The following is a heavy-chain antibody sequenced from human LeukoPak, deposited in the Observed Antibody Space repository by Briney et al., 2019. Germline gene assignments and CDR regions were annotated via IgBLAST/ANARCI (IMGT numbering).Heavy chain of an antibody. V-gene: IGHV3-30*18. CDR2: ISYDGSNK. CDR3: AKDYDSSGSYYYYYYGMDV. Sequence: PGGSLRLPCAASGFTFSSYGMHWVRQAPGKGLEWVAVISYDGSNKYYADSVKGRFTISRDNSKNTLYLQMNSLRAEDTAVYYCAKDYDSSGSYYYYYYGMDVWGQGTTVTVSS. D-gene: IGHD3-22*01. CDR1: GFTFSSYG. J-gene: IGHJ6*02.